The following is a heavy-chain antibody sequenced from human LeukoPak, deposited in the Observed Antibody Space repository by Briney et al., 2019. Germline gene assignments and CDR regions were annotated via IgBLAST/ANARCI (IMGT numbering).Heavy chain of an antibody. J-gene: IGHJ5*02. CDR3: ARVAGYCSSTSCPMGWFDP. V-gene: IGHV1-69*05. Sequence: SVKVSCKASGGTFSSYAISWVRQAPGQGLEWMGRIIPIFGTANYAQKFQGRVTITTDESTSTAYMELSSLRPEDTAVYYCARVAGYCSSTSCPMGWFDPWGQGTLVTVSS. CDR2: IIPIFGTA. CDR1: GGTFSSYA. D-gene: IGHD2-2*01.